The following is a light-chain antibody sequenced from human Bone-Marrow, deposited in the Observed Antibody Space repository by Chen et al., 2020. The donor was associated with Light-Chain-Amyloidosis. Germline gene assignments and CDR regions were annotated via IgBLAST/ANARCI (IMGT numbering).Light chain of an antibody. V-gene: IGLV3-25*03. CDR3: QSGDSSGTYEVR. CDR2: RDT. J-gene: IGLJ2*01. CDR1: DLPTKY. Sequence: SYELTQPPSVSVSPGQTARITCSGDDLPTKYAYWYQQKPGQAPVLVIHRDTERPSGISERFSGSSSGTTATLTISGVQAEDEADYHCQSGDSSGTYEVRFGGGTKLTVL.